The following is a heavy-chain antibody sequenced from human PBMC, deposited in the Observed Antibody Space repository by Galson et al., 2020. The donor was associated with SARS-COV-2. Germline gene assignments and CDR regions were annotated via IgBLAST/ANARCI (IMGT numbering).Heavy chain of an antibody. J-gene: IGHJ1*01. CDR3: ARDQRSGDYVYFHN. Sequence: ASVKVSCKASGYTFASSGITWVRQAPGQGLEWMGWITAFNGHTNYAQKFQGRVTMTTDTSTSTVYMELRSLRSDDTAVYYCARDQRSGDYVYFHNWAQGTLVTVSS. V-gene: IGHV1-18*01. CDR1: GYTFASSG. CDR2: ITAFNGHT. D-gene: IGHD4-17*01.